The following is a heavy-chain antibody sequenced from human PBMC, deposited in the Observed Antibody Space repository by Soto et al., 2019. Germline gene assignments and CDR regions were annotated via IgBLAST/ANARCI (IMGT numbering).Heavy chain of an antibody. CDR2: IWYDGSNK. J-gene: IGHJ4*02. CDR3: ARRGERYYGSGSYADYFDY. CDR1: GFTFSSYG. Sequence: QVQLVESGGGVVQPGRSLRLSCAASGFTFSSYGMHWVRQAPGKGLEWVAVIWYDGSNKYYADSVKGRFTISRDNSKNTLYMQMSSLRAEDTAVYYCARRGERYYGSGSYADYFDYWGQGTLVTVSS. D-gene: IGHD3-10*01. V-gene: IGHV3-33*01.